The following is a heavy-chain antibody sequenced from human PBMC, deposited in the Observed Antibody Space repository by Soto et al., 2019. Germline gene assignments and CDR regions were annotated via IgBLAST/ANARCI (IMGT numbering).Heavy chain of an antibody. V-gene: IGHV3-30-3*01. CDR3: ARDGLQYNYYYGMDV. Sequence: QVQLVESGGGVVQPGRSLRLSCAASGFTFSRYAMHWVRQAPGKGLEWVAVISYDGSNKYYADSVKGRFTISRDNSKNTLYLQMNSLRAEDTAVYYCARDGLQYNYYYGMDVWGQGTTVTVSS. D-gene: IGHD4-4*01. J-gene: IGHJ6*02. CDR2: ISYDGSNK. CDR1: GFTFSRYA.